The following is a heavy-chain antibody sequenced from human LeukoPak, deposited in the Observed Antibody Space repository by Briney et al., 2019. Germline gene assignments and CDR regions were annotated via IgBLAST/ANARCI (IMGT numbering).Heavy chain of an antibody. V-gene: IGHV3-23*01. CDR3: AELGITMIGGV. J-gene: IGHJ6*04. D-gene: IGHD3-10*02. Sequence: GGSLRLSCAASGFTFNSYAMTWVRQAPGKGLEWVSLISDSGGRIYYADSVKGRFTISRDNARNSLYLQMNSLRAEDTAVYYCAELGITMIGGVWGKGTTVTISS. CDR2: ISDSGGRI. CDR1: GFTFNSYA.